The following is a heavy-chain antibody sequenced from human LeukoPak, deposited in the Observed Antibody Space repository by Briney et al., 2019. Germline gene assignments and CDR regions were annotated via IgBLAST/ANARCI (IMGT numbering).Heavy chain of an antibody. CDR3: ARVGSSWQTDSDYYYYYMDV. D-gene: IGHD6-13*01. CDR1: GASISSGSYS. Sequence: SHTLSLTCTVSGASISSGSYSWSWIRQPGGRGVHWIERIYNSGSTNYNPSLKSRFTISVDKSKNQFSLKLSSVTAADTAVYYCARVGSSWQTDSDYYYYYMDVWGKGTTVTVSS. V-gene: IGHV4-61*02. J-gene: IGHJ6*03. CDR2: IYNSGST.